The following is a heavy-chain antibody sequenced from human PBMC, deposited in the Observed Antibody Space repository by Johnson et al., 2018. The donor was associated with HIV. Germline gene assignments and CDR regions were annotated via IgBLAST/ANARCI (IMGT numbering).Heavy chain of an antibody. D-gene: IGHD4-17*01. V-gene: IGHV3-23*04. CDR2: ISGSGGST. CDR3: ARGGYGEVFDI. J-gene: IGHJ3*02. Sequence: VESGGGLVQPGGSLRLSCAASGFTFSSYAMSWVRQAPGKGLEWVSAISGSGGSTYYADSVKGRFTISSDNSKNTLYLQMNSLSAEDTAVYYCARGGYGEVFDIWGQGTMVTVSS. CDR1: GFTFSSYA.